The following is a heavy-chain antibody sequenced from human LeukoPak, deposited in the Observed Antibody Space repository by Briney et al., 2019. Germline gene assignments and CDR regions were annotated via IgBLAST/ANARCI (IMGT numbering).Heavy chain of an antibody. CDR2: IKQDGSEK. V-gene: IGHV3-7*01. J-gene: IGHJ4*02. CDR1: GFTFTDYY. Sequence: PGGSLRLSCAASGFTFTDYYMSWIRQAPGKGLEWVANIKQDGSEKYYVDSVKGRFTISRDNAKNSLYLQMNSLRAEDTAVYYCARVLHYYDSSGYPDYWGQGTLVTVSS. D-gene: IGHD3-22*01. CDR3: ARVLHYYDSSGYPDY.